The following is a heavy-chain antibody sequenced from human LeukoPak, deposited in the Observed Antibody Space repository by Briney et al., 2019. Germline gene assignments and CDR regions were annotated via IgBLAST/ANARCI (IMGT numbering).Heavy chain of an antibody. CDR2: ISGSGGST. CDR3: AKDRRFLEWFLDY. CDR1: GFTFSSYA. V-gene: IGHV3-23*01. Sequence: GGSLRLSCAASGFTFSSYAMSWVRQAPGKGLEWVSAISGSGGSTYYADSVEGRFTISRDNSKNTLYLQMNSLRAEDTAVYYCAKDRRFLEWFLDYWGQGTLVTVSS. J-gene: IGHJ4*02. D-gene: IGHD3-3*01.